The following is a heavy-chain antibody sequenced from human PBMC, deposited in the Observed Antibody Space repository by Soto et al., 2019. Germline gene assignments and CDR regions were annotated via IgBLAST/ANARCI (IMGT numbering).Heavy chain of an antibody. V-gene: IGHV1-18*04. CDR2: ISAYNSNT. D-gene: IGHD6-13*01. J-gene: IGHJ2*01. Sequence: ASVKVSCKASGYTFTSYGISWVRQAPGQGIEWMGWISAYNSNTNYAQKLQGRVTMTTDTSTSTAYMELRSLRSDDTAVYYCARDALSSSWRPWYFDLWGRGTLVTVSS. CDR1: GYTFTSYG. CDR3: ARDALSSSWRPWYFDL.